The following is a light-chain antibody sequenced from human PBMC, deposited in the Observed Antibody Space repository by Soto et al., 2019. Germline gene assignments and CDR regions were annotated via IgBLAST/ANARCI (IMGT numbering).Light chain of an antibody. J-gene: IGLJ3*02. CDR2: GVN. CDR3: GSCTTSRKWV. Sequence: QSALTPPASVSGSPGQSITVSCTGSSRDFGDDKYVSWYQQQPCKGPNLLIYGVNSRPSGIANRFSGSKSGNTDPLTISGLQGADVAEYVCGSCTTSRKWVFGGGTKFTVL. V-gene: IGLV2-14*01. CDR1: SRDFGDDKY.